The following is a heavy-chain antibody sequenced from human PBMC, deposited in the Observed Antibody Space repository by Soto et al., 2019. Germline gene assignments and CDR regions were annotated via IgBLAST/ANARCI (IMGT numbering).Heavy chain of an antibody. CDR2: IYPGDSDT. J-gene: IGHJ6*03. CDR1: GYSFTSYW. D-gene: IGHD6-6*01. V-gene: IGHV5-51*01. CDR3: ARSGIAARPPYYYYMDV. Sequence: GESLKISCKGSGYSFTSYWIGWVRQMPGKGLEWMGIIYPGDSDTRYSPSFQGQVTISADKSISTAYLQWSSLKASDTAMYYCARSGIAARPPYYYYMDVWGKGTTVTVSS.